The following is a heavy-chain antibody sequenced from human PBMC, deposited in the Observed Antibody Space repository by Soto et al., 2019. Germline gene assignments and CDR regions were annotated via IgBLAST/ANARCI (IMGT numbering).Heavy chain of an antibody. CDR1: RFIFSNHG. J-gene: IGHJ3*02. CDR2: ISYHGKNT. CDR3: AKESWDYGDYPDALDI. Sequence: HVPLVESGGGMVQPGRSLRLSCAASRFIFSNHGMHWVRQAPGKGLEWVAGISYHGKNTKYGDSVKGRFSISRDNSKNTLYLQMNSLRAEDTAMYYCAKESWDYGDYPDALDIWGQGTMVTVSS. V-gene: IGHV3-30*18. D-gene: IGHD4-17*01.